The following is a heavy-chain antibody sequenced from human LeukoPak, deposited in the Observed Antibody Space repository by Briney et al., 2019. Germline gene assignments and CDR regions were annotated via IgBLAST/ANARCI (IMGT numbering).Heavy chain of an antibody. CDR3: ARVSDFFMYSGSQEAFDI. V-gene: IGHV1-18*01. J-gene: IGHJ3*02. D-gene: IGHD1-26*01. CDR1: GYTFTSYG. Sequence: GASVRVSCKASGYTFTSYGISWVRQAPGQGLEWMGWISAYNGNTNYAQKLQGRVTMTTDTSTSTAYMELRSRRSDDTAVYYCARVSDFFMYSGSQEAFDIWGQGTMVTVSS. CDR2: ISAYNGNT.